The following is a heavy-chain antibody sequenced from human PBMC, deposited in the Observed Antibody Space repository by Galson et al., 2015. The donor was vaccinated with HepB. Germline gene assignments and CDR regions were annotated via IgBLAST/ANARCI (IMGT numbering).Heavy chain of an antibody. CDR3: AREAMDYYYYGMDV. CDR1: GFTFSSYG. D-gene: IGHD5-18*01. J-gene: IGHJ6*02. V-gene: IGHV3-33*08. CDR2: IWYDGSNK. Sequence: SLRLSCAASGFTFSSYGMHWVRQAPGKGLEWVAVIWYDGSNKYYADSVKGRFTISRDNSKNTLYLQMNSLRAEDTAVYYCAREAMDYYYYGMDVWGQGTTVTVSS.